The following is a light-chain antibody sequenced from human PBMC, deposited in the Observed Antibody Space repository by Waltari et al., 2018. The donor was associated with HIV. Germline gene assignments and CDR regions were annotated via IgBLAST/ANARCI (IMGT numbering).Light chain of an antibody. Sequence: QSVLTQPPSVSGAPGQRVTISCTGSSSNIGAGFGVHWYKQLPGTAPKLLIYGDSNRPSGVSDRFSGSKSGTSASLAITGLQSEDEADYYCQSYDSSLSTAVVFGGGTKLTVL. CDR2: GDS. CDR1: SSNIGAGFG. J-gene: IGLJ2*01. CDR3: QSYDSSLSTAVV. V-gene: IGLV1-40*01.